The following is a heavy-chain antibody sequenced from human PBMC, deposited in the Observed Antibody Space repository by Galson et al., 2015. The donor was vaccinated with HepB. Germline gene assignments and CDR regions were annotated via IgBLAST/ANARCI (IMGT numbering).Heavy chain of an antibody. CDR3: AKDFAAATSGAFDI. V-gene: IGHV3-30*18. CDR1: GFTFSSYG. CDR2: ISYDGSNK. J-gene: IGHJ3*02. D-gene: IGHD6-13*01. Sequence: SLRLSCAASGFTFSSYGMHWVRQAPGQGLEWVAVISYDGSNKYYADSVKGRFTISRDNSRNTLYLQMNSLRAEDTAVYYCAKDFAAATSGAFDIWGQGTMVTVSS.